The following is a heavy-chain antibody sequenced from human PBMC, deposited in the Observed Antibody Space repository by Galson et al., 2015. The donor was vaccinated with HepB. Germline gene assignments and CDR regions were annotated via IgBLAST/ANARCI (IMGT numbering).Heavy chain of an antibody. Sequence: SLRLSCAASGFTFSTYAMSWVRQTPGKGLEWVATFSGPLATTYHADSVKGRFTISRDNSKNTPSLQMDGLRAEDTAIYYCAKATRGTCSGADCYYFDSWGQGTLVTVSS. CDR1: GFTFSTYA. D-gene: IGHD2-21*02. CDR2: FSGPLATT. CDR3: AKATRGTCSGADCYYFDS. J-gene: IGHJ4*02. V-gene: IGHV3-23*01.